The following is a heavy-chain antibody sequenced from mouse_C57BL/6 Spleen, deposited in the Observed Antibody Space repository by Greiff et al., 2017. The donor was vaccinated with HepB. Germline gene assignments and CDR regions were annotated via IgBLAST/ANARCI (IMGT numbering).Heavy chain of an antibody. V-gene: IGHV1-20*01. D-gene: IGHD1-1*01. CDR1: GYSFTGYF. Sequence: EVQLQQSGPELVKPGDSVKISCKASGYSFTGYFMNWVMQSHGKSLEWIGRINPYNGDTFYNQKFKGKATLTVDKSSSTAHMELRSLTSEDSAVYYCARRYYGSSYGFAYWGQGTLVTVSA. J-gene: IGHJ3*01. CDR3: ARRYYGSSYGFAY. CDR2: INPYNGDT.